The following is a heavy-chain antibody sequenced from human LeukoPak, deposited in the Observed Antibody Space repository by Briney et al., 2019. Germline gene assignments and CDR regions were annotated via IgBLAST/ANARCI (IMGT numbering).Heavy chain of an antibody. V-gene: IGHV3-23*01. J-gene: IGHJ4*02. D-gene: IGHD5-18*01. CDR2: IFGSGGSA. CDR1: GFTFSSYS. Sequence: GGSLRLSCAASGFTFSSYSFNWVRQAPGKGLEWVAGIFGSGGSAHYADSVKGRFTISRDNSKNTVYLQINSLRAEDTAVYYCGKTTTGYSSGQKPAWPVDYWGQGTLVTVSS. CDR3: GKTTTGYSSGQKPAWPVDY.